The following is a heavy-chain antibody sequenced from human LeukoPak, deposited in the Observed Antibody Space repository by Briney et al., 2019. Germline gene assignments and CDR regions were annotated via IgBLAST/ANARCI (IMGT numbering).Heavy chain of an antibody. CDR2: IYYSGST. CDR1: GGSISSYY. V-gene: IGHV4-59*08. J-gene: IGHJ6*02. Sequence: SETLSLTCTVSGGSISSYYWSWIRQPPGEGLEWIGYIYYSGSTNYNPSLKSRVTISVDTSKNQFSLKLSSVTAADTAVYYCARIVATDYYYGMDVLGQGTTVTVSS. CDR3: ARIVATDYYYGMDV. D-gene: IGHD5-12*01.